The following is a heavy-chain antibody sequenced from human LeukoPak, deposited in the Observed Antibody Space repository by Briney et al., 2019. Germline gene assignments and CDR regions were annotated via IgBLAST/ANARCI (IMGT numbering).Heavy chain of an antibody. D-gene: IGHD3-22*01. CDR3: ATFRLTEDDSSGYYSSY. J-gene: IGHJ4*02. Sequence: ASVKVSCKASGYTFTSYGISWVRQAPGQGLEWMGWISAYNGNTNYAQMLQGRVTMTTDTSTSTAYMELRSLRSEDTAVYYCATFRLTEDDSSGYYSSYWGQGTLVTVSS. CDR2: ISAYNGNT. V-gene: IGHV1-18*01. CDR1: GYTFTSYG.